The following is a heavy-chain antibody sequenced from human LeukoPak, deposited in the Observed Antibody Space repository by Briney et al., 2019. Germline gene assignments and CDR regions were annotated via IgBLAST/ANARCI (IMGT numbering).Heavy chain of an antibody. J-gene: IGHJ4*02. V-gene: IGHV3-23*01. D-gene: IGHD6-6*01. CDR3: AKVSSRIRPDY. Sequence: GGSLRLSCAVSEFSFSTYAMTWVRQPPGKGLEWVSSISSNSTYTYYADSVQGRFTVSRDNSKNMLFLQMNSLGVGDTAIYYCAKVSSRIRPDYWGQGTLVTVSS. CDR1: EFSFSTYA. CDR2: ISSNSTYT.